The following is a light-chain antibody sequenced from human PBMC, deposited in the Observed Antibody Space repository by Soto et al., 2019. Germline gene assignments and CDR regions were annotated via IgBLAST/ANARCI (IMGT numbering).Light chain of an antibody. CDR3: SSYKSSSTRV. CDR1: SRDVGGYNY. J-gene: IGLJ1*01. V-gene: IGLV2-14*01. CDR2: EVS. Sequence: SVLTQPASVSGSPGHSITIPCTGTSRDVGGYNYVSWYQQHPGKAPKLMIYEVSNLPSGVSNRFSGSKSGKTASLTISGLQAEDEADYYCSSYKSSSTRVFGTGTKGTV.